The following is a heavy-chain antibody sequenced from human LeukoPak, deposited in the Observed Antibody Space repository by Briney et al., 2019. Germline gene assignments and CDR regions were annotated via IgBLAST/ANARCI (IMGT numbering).Heavy chain of an antibody. V-gene: IGHV3-48*01. CDR2: ISSSSSTI. J-gene: IGHJ5*02. CDR3: ARESWFDP. Sequence: GGSLRLSCAASRFTLSIYSMNWVRQAPGKGLEWVSHISSSSSTIYYADSVKGRFTISRDNAKNSLYRQMNSLRVEDTAVYYCARESWFDPWGQGTLVTVSS. CDR1: RFTLSIYS.